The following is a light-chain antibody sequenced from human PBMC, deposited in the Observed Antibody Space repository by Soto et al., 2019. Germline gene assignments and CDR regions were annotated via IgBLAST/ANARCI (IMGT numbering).Light chain of an antibody. V-gene: IGKV3-11*01. CDR1: QSVSSY. CDR3: QQRSNWPLT. Sequence: EIVLTQSPVTMSLSPGERATLSCRASQSVSSYLAWYQQKPGQAPRLLIYDASNRATGIPARFSGSVSGTDFTLTISSLEPEDFAVYYCQQRSNWPLTFGGGTTVEIK. CDR2: DAS. J-gene: IGKJ4*01.